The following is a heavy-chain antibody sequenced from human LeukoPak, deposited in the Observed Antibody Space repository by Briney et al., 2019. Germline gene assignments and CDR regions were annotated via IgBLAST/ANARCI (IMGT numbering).Heavy chain of an antibody. CDR2: INWNGGST. CDR3: ARFGTAADTSYMGV. V-gene: IGHV3-20*04. D-gene: IGHD1/OR15-1a*01. CDR1: GFTFDDYG. Sequence: GGSLRLSCAASGFTFDDYGMSWVRQAPGKGLEWVSGINWNGGSTSYADSVKGRFTISRDNAKNSLYLQMNSLRAEDTASYYCARFGTAADTSYMGVWGKGTTVTVSS. J-gene: IGHJ6*03.